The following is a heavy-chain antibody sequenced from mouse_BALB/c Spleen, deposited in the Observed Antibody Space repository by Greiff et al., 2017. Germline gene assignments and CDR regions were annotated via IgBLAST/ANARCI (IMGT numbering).Heavy chain of an antibody. CDR3: ARSKGTLDY. V-gene: IGHV1-7*01. J-gene: IGHJ2*01. CDR1: GYTFTSYW. Sequence: QVQLQQSGAELAKPGASVKMSCTASGYTFTSYWMHWVQQRPGQGLEWIGYINPSTGYTEYNQKFKDKATLTADKSSSTAYMQLSSLTSEDSAVYYCARSKGTLDYWGQGTTLTVSS. CDR2: INPSTGYT.